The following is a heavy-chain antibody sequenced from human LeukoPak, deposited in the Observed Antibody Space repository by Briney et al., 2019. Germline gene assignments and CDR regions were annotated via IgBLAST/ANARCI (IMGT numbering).Heavy chain of an antibody. CDR2: INHSGST. D-gene: IGHD5-12*01. J-gene: IGHJ2*01. V-gene: IGHV4-34*01. CDR1: GGSFGGYY. Sequence: SETLSLTCAVYGGSFGGYYWSWIRQPPGKGLEWIGEINHSGSTNYNPSLKSRVTISVDTSKNQFSLKLSSVTAADTAVYYCARGPRRGYSGFDLWGRGTLVTVSS. CDR3: ARGPRRGYSGFDL.